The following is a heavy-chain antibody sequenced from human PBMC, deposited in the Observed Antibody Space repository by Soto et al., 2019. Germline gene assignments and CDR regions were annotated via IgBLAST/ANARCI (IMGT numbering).Heavy chain of an antibody. Sequence: ASVKVSCKASGGTFSSYAISWVRQAPGQGLEWMGGIIPIFGTANYAQKFQGRVTITADESTSTAYMELSSLRSEDTAVYYCARDQWVTMIVGGFDPWGQGTLVTVSS. J-gene: IGHJ5*02. D-gene: IGHD3-22*01. CDR3: ARDQWVTMIVGGFDP. CDR1: GGTFSSYA. V-gene: IGHV1-69*13. CDR2: IIPIFGTA.